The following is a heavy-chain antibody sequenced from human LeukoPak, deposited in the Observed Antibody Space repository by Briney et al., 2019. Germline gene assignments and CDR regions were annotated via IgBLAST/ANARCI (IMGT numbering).Heavy chain of an antibody. CDR3: AKEYCSSTSCYGSFDY. V-gene: IGHV3-23*01. CDR2: ISGSGGST. CDR1: GFTFSSYA. J-gene: IGHJ4*02. D-gene: IGHD2-2*01. Sequence: GGSLRLSCAASGFTFSSYAMSWVRQAPGKGLEWVSAISGSGGSTYYADSVKGRFTISRDNSKNTLYLQTNSLRAEDTAVYYCAKEYCSSTSCYGSFDYWGQGTLVTVSS.